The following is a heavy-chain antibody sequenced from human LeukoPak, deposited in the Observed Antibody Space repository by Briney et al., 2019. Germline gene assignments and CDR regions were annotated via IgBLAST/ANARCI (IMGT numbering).Heavy chain of an antibody. D-gene: IGHD4-17*01. CDR2: IYNSGST. CDR1: SGSISSYY. J-gene: IGHJ6*02. Sequence: PSETLSLTCTLSSGSISSYYWSSSPHPPRKGLEWIAYIYNSGSTNYNPSLKSRVTISVDTSKNQFALELSSVTAADTAVYYCARAESFQMPYGDYYYYGMDVWGQGTTVTVSS. V-gene: IGHV4-59*01. CDR3: ARAESFQMPYGDYYYYGMDV.